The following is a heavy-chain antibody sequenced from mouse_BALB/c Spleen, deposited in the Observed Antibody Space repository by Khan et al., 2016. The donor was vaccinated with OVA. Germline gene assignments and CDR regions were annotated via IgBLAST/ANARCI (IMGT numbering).Heavy chain of an antibody. CDR2: IDPYNGGT. Sequence: QLQQSGPELVKPGASVKVSCKASGYSFTDYNMFWVKQSHGKSLEWIGYIDPYNGGTSYNQKFKGKATLTVDKSSSTAFLHLSSLTSEDSAVFYCARTDYYGSSYYVHYWGQGTTLTVSS. CDR3: ARTDYYGSSYYVHY. CDR1: GYSFTDYN. V-gene: IGHV1S135*01. D-gene: IGHD1-1*01. J-gene: IGHJ2*01.